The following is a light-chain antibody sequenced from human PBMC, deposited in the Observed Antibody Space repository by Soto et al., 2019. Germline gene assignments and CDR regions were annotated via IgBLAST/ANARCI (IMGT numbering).Light chain of an antibody. V-gene: IGKV1-5*01. CDR2: DAS. CDR1: QSISSW. CDR3: QQYNSYPGT. Sequence: DIQMTQSPSTLSASVGDRVTITCRASQSISSWLAWYQQKPGKAPKLLIYDASSLESGGPSRFSGGGSGTEFTLTISSLQPDDCATYYCQQYNSYPGTFGQGTKLEI. J-gene: IGKJ2*02.